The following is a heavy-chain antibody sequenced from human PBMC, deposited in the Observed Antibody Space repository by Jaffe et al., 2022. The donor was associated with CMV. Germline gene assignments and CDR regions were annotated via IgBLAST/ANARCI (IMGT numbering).Heavy chain of an antibody. Sequence: QVHLQESGPGLVKPSETLSLTCTVSGDSIISSYWSWIRQPAGKGLDWIGRVSSSGHTTYSPSFQSRVTLSVDTSKNQISLKLRSVTAADTAVYYCAKDGMVYALAHTWFDPWGQGTPVTVSS. CDR3: AKDGMVYALAHTWFDP. V-gene: IGHV4-4*07. J-gene: IGHJ5*02. CDR2: VSSSGHT. CDR1: GDSIISSY. D-gene: IGHD2-8*01.